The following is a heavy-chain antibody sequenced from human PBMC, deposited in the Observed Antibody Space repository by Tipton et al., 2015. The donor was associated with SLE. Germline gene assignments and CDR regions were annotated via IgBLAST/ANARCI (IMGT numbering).Heavy chain of an antibody. J-gene: IGHJ4*02. V-gene: IGHV4-30-2*01. D-gene: IGHD6-13*01. CDR2: IYHSGST. CDR3: ARGSSSWYYFDY. CDR1: GGSISSGGYS. Sequence: TLFLTCAVSGGSISSGGYSWSWIRQPPGKGLEWIGYIYHSGSTYYNPSLKSRVTISVDRSKNQFSLKLSSVTAADTAVYYCARGSSSWYYFDYWGQGTLVTVSS.